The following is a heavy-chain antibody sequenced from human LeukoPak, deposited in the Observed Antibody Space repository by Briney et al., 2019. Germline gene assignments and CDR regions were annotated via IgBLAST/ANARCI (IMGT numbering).Heavy chain of an antibody. Sequence: GGSLRLSCAASGFTFDDYAMHWVRQAPGKGLEWVSLISGDGGSTGYADSVKGRFTISRDNAKNSLYLQMNSLRAEDTALYYCARDTDSRDGGTEGWGQGTLVTVSS. CDR2: ISGDGGST. J-gene: IGHJ4*02. V-gene: IGHV3-43*02. CDR1: GFTFDDYA. D-gene: IGHD5-24*01. CDR3: ARDTDSRDGGTEG.